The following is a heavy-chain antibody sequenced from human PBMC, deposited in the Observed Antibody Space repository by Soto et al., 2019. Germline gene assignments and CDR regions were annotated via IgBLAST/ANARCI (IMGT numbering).Heavy chain of an antibody. CDR1: GGSFSSYY. CDR2: IYYSGST. D-gene: IGHD2-2*01. CDR3: AGRDCSGTNCYYLDYYYMDV. V-gene: IGHV4-59*08. J-gene: IGHJ6*03. Sequence: QVQLQESGPGLVRPSETLSLTCTVSGGSFSSYYWTWIRQSPGKGLEWIGYIYYSGSTDYNPPLRGRHAISIDTSKNQFSLRLNSMTAADTAVYYCAGRDCSGTNCYYLDYYYMDVWGKGTTVTVSS.